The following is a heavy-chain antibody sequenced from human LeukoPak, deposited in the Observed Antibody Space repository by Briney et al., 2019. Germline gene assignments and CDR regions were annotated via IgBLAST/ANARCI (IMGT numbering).Heavy chain of an antibody. J-gene: IGHJ4*02. Sequence: PGGSLRLSCAASGFTFSSYAMHWVRQAPGKGLDYVSAISSNGGSTYYANSVKGRFTISRDNPKNTLYLQMGSLRAEDMPVYYCARSAVAEFRFDYWGQGTLVTVSS. CDR3: ARSAVAEFRFDY. CDR1: GFTFSSYA. V-gene: IGHV3-64*01. CDR2: ISSNGGST. D-gene: IGHD6-19*01.